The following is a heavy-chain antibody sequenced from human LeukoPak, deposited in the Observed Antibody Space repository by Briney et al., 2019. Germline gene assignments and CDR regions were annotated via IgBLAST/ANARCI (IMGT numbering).Heavy chain of an antibody. J-gene: IGHJ5*02. CDR1: GGSISSSSYY. CDR2: IYYSGST. CDR3: ARPVVPAAHGWFDP. V-gene: IGHV4-39*01. Sequence: SETLSLTRTVSGGSISSSSYYWGWIRQPPGKGLEWIGSIYYSGSTYYNPSLKSRVTISVDTSKNQFSLKLSSVTAADTAVYYCARPVVPAAHGWFDPWGQGTLVTVSS. D-gene: IGHD2-2*01.